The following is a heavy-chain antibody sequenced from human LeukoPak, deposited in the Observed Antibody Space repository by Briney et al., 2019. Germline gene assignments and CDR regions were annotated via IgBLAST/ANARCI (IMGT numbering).Heavy chain of an antibody. CDR3: ARGPIVATIENWFDP. D-gene: IGHD5-12*01. CDR2: IIPILGIA. V-gene: IGHV1-69*04. CDR1: GGTFSSYA. J-gene: IGHJ5*02. Sequence: RASVKVSCKASGGTFSSYAISWVRQAPGQGLEWMGRIIPILGIANYAQKFQGRVTITADKSTSTAYMELSSLRSEDTAVYYCARGPIVATIENWFDPWGQGTLVTVYS.